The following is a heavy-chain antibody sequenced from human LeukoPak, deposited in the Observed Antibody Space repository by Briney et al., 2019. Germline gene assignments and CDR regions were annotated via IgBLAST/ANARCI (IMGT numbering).Heavy chain of an antibody. CDR3: ARDES. Sequence: PGRSLRLSCAASGFPFSNYGMHWVRQAPGKGLEWVAVISADGIDKYYADSVKGRFTISRDNSKNTLYLQMSSLRPEDTAVYYCARDESWGQGTLVTVSS. V-gene: IGHV3-30*03. CDR2: ISADGIDK. CDR1: GFPFSNYG. J-gene: IGHJ5*02.